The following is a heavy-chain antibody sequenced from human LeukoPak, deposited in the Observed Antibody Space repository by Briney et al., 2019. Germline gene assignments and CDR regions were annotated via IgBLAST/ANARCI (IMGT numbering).Heavy chain of an antibody. CDR2: IKQDGSEK. CDR1: GFTFGDTW. D-gene: IGHD3/OR15-3a*01. CDR3: ATSYDMGWLIGY. Sequence: GGSLGLSCAASGFTFGDTWVNWVRQVLGQGLEWVANIKQDGSEKFYVASVKGRFTISRDNGKSSLYLQMNSLRAEGTALYYCATSYDMGWLIGYWGQGTLVTVSS. J-gene: IGHJ4*02. V-gene: IGHV3-7*03.